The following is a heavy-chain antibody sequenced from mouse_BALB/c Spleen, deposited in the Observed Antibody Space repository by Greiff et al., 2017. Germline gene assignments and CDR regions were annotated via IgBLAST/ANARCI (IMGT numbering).Heavy chain of an antibody. CDR3: ARLGGNYDYAMDY. V-gene: IGHV1S137*01. D-gene: IGHD2-1*01. CDR1: GYTFTDYA. Sequence: QVQLQQSGAELVRPGVSVKISCKGSGYTFTDYAMHWVKQSHAKSLEWIGVISTYYGDASYNQKFKGKATMTVDKSSSTAYMELARLTSEDSAIYYCARLGGNYDYAMDYWGQGTSVTVSS. J-gene: IGHJ4*01. CDR2: ISTYYGDA.